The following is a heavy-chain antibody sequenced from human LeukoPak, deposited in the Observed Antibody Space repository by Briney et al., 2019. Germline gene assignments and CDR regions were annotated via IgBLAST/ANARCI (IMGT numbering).Heavy chain of an antibody. CDR2: IYHSGST. V-gene: IGHV4-38-2*01. CDR3: ARRLLNFDY. J-gene: IGHJ4*02. D-gene: IGHD2-15*01. CDR1: GYSISSGYY. Sequence: PSETLSLTCAVSGYSISSGYYWVWIRQPPGKGLEWIGSIYHSGSTYYNPSLKSRVTISVDTSKNQFSLKLSSVTAADTAVYYCARRLLNFDYWGQGTLVTVSS.